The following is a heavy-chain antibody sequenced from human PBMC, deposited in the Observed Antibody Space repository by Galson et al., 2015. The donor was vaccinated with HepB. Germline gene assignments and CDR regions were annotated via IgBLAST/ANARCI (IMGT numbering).Heavy chain of an antibody. V-gene: IGHV1-8*01. CDR3: ARVNQWLVDYYYYYMDV. D-gene: IGHD6-19*01. J-gene: IGHJ6*03. CDR2: MNPNSGNT. CDR1: GYTFTSYD. Sequence: SVKVSCKASGYTFTSYDINWVRQATGQGLEWMGWMNPNSGNTGYAQKFQGRVTMTRNTSISTAYMELSSLRSEDTAVYYCARVNQWLVDYYYYYMDVWGKGTTVTVSS.